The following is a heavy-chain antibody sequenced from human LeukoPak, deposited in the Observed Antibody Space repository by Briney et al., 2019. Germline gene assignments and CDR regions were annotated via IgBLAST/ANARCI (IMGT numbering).Heavy chain of an antibody. D-gene: IGHD1-1*01. CDR3: ARRYNWNDRWD. V-gene: IGHV4-39*07. CDR1: GGTISSTNYY. Sequence: SETLSLTCTVSGGTISSTNYYWGWIRQPPGKGLEWIGSIYYSGSTYYNPSLKSRLTISLDTSKNQFSLRLSSVTAADTAFYYCARRYNWNDRWDWGQGTLVTVSP. J-gene: IGHJ4*02. CDR2: IYYSGST.